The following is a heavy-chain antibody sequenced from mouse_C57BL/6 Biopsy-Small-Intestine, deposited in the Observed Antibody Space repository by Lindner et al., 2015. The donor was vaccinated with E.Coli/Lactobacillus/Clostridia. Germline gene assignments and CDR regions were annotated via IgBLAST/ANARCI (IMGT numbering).Heavy chain of an antibody. CDR3: ARWEYYGDY. D-gene: IGHD1-2*01. J-gene: IGHJ2*01. CDR2: LNPYNSAT. Sequence: VQLQESGPVLVKPGASVKMSCKASGYTFTDYYMNWVKQSHGKSLEWIGVLNPYNSATSYNQKFKGKATLTVDKSSSTAYMELNSLTSEDSAVYFCARWEYYGDYWGQGTTLTVSS. V-gene: IGHV1-19*01. CDR1: GYTFTDYY.